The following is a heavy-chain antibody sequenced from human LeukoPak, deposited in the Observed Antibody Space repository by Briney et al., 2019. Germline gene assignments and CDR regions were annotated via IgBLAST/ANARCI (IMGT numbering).Heavy chain of an antibody. CDR3: ARDLSVPTRDDAFDI. CDR1: GVSISSYY. V-gene: IGHV4-59*01. D-gene: IGHD5-24*01. Sequence: SETLSLTCTVSGVSISSYYWTWIRQPPGKGLEWFGYIYYSGSTNYNASLKSRVTISVDTSKNQFSLKLSSVTAADTAVYYCARDLSVPTRDDAFDIWGQGTMVTVSS. CDR2: IYYSGST. J-gene: IGHJ3*02.